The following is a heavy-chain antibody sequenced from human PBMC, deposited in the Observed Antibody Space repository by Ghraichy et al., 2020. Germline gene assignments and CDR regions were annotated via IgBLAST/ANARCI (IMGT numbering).Heavy chain of an antibody. D-gene: IGHD6-19*01. CDR1: GGSISSYY. CDR2: IYYSGST. Sequence: SETLSLTCTVSGGSISSYYWSWLRQPPGKGLEWIGYIYYSGSTNYNPSLKSRVTISVDTSKNQFSLKLSSVTAAYTAVYYCARRGYSSGWYFDYWGQGTMVTVSS. J-gene: IGHJ4*02. CDR3: ARRGYSSGWYFDY. V-gene: IGHV4-59*08.